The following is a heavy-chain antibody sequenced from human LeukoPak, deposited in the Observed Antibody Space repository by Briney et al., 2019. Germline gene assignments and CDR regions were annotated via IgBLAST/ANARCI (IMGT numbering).Heavy chain of an antibody. D-gene: IGHD2-8*02. V-gene: IGHV4-39*07. CDR1: GGSISSSSYY. CDR2: LYNRGSS. CDR3: ARDSGPPNYYFDY. J-gene: IGHJ4*02. Sequence: PSETLSLTCTVSGGSISSSSYYWGWIRQSPEKGLDWIGSLYNRGSSYSNPSLKSRVTISVDRSNNQFSLKLSSVTAADTAVYYCARDSGPPNYYFDYWGQGILVTVSS.